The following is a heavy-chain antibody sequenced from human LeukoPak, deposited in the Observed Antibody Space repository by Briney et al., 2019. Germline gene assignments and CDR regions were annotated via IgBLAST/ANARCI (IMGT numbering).Heavy chain of an antibody. CDR3: ARHVPYSSTWYYFDY. CDR1: GGSISSYY. V-gene: IGHV4-39*01. D-gene: IGHD6-13*01. J-gene: IGHJ4*02. CDR2: FYYSGST. Sequence: SETLSLTCTVSGGSISSYYWSWIRQPPGKGLEWIGSFYYSGSTYYNPSLKSRVTISVDTSQNQFSLKLRSVTAADTAVYYCARHVPYSSTWYYFDYWGQGTLVTVSS.